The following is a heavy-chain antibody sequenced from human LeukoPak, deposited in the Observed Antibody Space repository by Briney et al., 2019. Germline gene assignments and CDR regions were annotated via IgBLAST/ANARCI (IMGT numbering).Heavy chain of an antibody. J-gene: IGHJ6*03. D-gene: IGHD5-18*01. CDR1: GFTFSSYA. CDR3: ARVSTATYYYYMDV. Sequence: GGSLRLSCAASGFTFSSYAMYWVRQAPGKGLEWVAVISYDGSDKFYADSVKGRFTISRDNAKNSLYLQMNSLRAEDTAVYYCARVSTATYYYYMDVWGKGTTVTVSS. V-gene: IGHV3-30*04. CDR2: ISYDGSDK.